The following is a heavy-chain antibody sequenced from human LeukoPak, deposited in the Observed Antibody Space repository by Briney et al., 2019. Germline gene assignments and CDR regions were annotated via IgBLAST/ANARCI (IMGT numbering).Heavy chain of an antibody. D-gene: IGHD3-22*01. CDR3: ARDTHPFYYYDSSGYSFDY. CDR1: GFTFSSYS. CDR2: ISSSSGYI. Sequence: PGGSLRLSCAASGFTFSSYSMNWVRQAPGKGLEWVSSISSSSGYIYYADSVKGRFTISRDNAKNSLYLQMNSLRAEDTAVYYCARDTHPFYYYDSSGYSFDYWGQGTLVTVSS. V-gene: IGHV3-21*01. J-gene: IGHJ4*02.